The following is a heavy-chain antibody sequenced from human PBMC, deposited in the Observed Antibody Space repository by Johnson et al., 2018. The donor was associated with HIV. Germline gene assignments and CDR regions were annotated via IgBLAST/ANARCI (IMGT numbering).Heavy chain of an antibody. CDR3: ARGYILTGYSGVFDM. CDR2: ISGSAGIT. Sequence: VQLVESGGGLVQRGGSLRLSCIASGFTFSSYAMSWVRQAPGKGLEWVSAISGSAGITYYADSVEGRFTISRDNSKDTLYLQMNSLRAEDTAVYYCARGYILTGYSGVFDMWGQGTMVTVSS. V-gene: IGHV3-23*04. D-gene: IGHD3-9*01. J-gene: IGHJ3*02. CDR1: GFTFSSYA.